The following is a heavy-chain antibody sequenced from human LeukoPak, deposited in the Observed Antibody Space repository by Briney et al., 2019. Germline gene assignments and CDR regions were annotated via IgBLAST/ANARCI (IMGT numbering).Heavy chain of an antibody. D-gene: IGHD1-26*01. V-gene: IGHV1-24*01. CDR3: ATRIVGAGRERGLWYYFDY. CDR1: GYTLTELP. J-gene: IGHJ4*02. CDR2: FDPEDGET. Sequence: ASVKVSCKVSGYTLTELPMHWVRQAPGKGLEWMGGFDPEDGETIYAQKFQGRVTMTEDTSTDTAYMELSSLRSEDTAVYYCATRIVGAGRERGLWYYFDYWGQGTLVTVSS.